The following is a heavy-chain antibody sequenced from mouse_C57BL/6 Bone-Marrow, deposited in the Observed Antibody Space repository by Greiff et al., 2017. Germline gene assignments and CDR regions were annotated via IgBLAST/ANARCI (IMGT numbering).Heavy chain of an antibody. CDR3: ARGGGYYPLYFDY. D-gene: IGHD2-3*01. Sequence: EVHLVESGGGLVKPGGSLKLSCAASGFTFSSYALSWVRQTPEKRLEWVATISDGGSYTYYPANVKGRFTISRDNAKNNLYLQMSHLKSEDTAMYYCARGGGYYPLYFDYWGQGTTLTVAS. CDR2: ISDGGSYT. V-gene: IGHV5-4*01. CDR1: GFTFSSYA. J-gene: IGHJ2*01.